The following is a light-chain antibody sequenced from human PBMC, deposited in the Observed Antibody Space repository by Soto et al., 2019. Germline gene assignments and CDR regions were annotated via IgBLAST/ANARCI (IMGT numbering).Light chain of an antibody. CDR3: QQYRSLWT. Sequence: EIVLTQSPGTLSLSPGERATLSCRASQIFNSKYLAWYQQKPGQAPRLIIYGASSRASGIPDRFSGSASGTDFTLTISRLEPDDSAVYYCQQYRSLWTFGQGTRVEIK. CDR1: QIFNSKY. V-gene: IGKV3-20*01. J-gene: IGKJ1*01. CDR2: GAS.